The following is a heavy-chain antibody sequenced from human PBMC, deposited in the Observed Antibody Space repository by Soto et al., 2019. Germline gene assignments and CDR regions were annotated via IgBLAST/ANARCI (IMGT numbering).Heavy chain of an antibody. CDR2: ISAYNGNT. CDR3: ARNPCGGDCYSGSDWLDP. J-gene: IGHJ5*02. Sequence: GASVKVSCKASGYTFTSYGISWVRQAPGQGLEWMGWISAYNGNTNYAQKLQGRVTMTTDTSTSTAYMELRSLRSDDTAVYYCARNPCGGDCYSGSDWLDPWGQGTLVTVSS. D-gene: IGHD2-21*02. CDR1: GYTFTSYG. V-gene: IGHV1-18*01.